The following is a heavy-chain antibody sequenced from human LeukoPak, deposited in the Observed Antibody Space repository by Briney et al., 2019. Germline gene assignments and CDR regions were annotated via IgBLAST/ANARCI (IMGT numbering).Heavy chain of an antibody. J-gene: IGHJ6*02. CDR2: IYYCGST. CDR3: ARDLRLAYCGGDCYSNYYYYYGMDV. D-gene: IGHD2-21*02. V-gene: IGHV4-31*03. CDR1: GRSLSSGGYY. Sequence: KSSDPLSLTCTLSGRSLSSGGYYWSWIRQHPGKGLEWIGYIYYCGSTYYNPSLKSRVTISVDTSKNQFSLKLSSVTAADTAVYYCARDLRLAYCGGDCYSNYYYYYGMDVWGQGTTVTVSS.